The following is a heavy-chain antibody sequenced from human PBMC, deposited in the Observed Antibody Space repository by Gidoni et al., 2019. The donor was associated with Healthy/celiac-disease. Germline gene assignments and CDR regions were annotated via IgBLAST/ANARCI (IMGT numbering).Heavy chain of an antibody. J-gene: IGHJ5*02. Sequence: QLQLQESGPGLVTPSETLSLTCTVSGGSISSSSYYWGWIRQPPGKGLEWIGSIYYSGSTYYNPSLKSRVTISVDTSKNQFSLKLSSVTAADTAVYYCARIMVRGVSSWFDPWGQGTLVTVSS. D-gene: IGHD3-10*01. V-gene: IGHV4-39*07. CDR1: GGSISSSSYY. CDR3: ARIMVRGVSSWFDP. CDR2: IYYSGST.